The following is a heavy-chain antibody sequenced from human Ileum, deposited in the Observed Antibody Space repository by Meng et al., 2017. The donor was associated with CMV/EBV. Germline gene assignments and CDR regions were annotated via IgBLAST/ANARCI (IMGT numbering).Heavy chain of an antibody. D-gene: IGHD4-23*01. Sequence: VQLLGSGGGVVEPEESLRLSCAASGLTFSNGWMSWVRQAPGKGLEWVGRIKTKSEGGTTDYAAPVKGRFTISRDDSKNTLYLQMNSLNIEDTAVYYCTGGNYYWSDWGQGTLVTVSS. V-gene: IGHV3-15*01. CDR2: IKTKSEGGTT. CDR1: GLTFSNGW. CDR3: TGGNYYWSD. J-gene: IGHJ4*02.